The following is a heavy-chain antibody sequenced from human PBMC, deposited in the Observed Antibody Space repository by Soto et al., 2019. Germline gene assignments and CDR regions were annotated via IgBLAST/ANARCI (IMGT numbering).Heavy chain of an antibody. CDR1: GFTFSSYA. Sequence: GGSLRLSCAASGFTFSSYAMSWVRQAPGKGLEWVSGISGSGGSTYYADSVKGRFTISRDNSKNTLYLQMNSLRAEDTAVYYCAKDRGVVVPAAIFDYWGQGTLVTVSS. CDR2: ISGSGGST. V-gene: IGHV3-23*01. J-gene: IGHJ4*02. CDR3: AKDRGVVVPAAIFDY. D-gene: IGHD2-2*01.